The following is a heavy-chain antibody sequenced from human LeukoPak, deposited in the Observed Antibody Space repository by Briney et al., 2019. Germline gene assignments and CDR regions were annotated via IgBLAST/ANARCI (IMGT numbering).Heavy chain of an antibody. J-gene: IGHJ4*02. V-gene: IGHV3-49*03. CDR2: IRRKVYGGTA. Sequence: GGSLRLSCAASGFTFSDSTMSWYRQAPGKGLEWVGFIRRKVYGGTAEYAASVKGRSTISRDDSKSIAYLQMDSLKIEDSAVYYCTRGQGLYYWGQGTLVIVSS. CDR1: GFTFSDST. CDR3: TRGQGLYY. D-gene: IGHD3/OR15-3a*01.